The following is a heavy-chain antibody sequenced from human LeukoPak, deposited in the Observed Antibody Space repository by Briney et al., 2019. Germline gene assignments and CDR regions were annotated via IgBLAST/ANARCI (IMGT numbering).Heavy chain of an antibody. V-gene: IGHV1-2*02. J-gene: IGHJ4*02. CDR2: INPNSGGT. Sequence: ASVKVSCKASGYTFTGYYMRWVRQAPGQGLEWMGWINPNSGGTNYAQKFQGRVTMTRDTSISTAYMELSRLRSDDTAVYYCARARIVIVPAAIEDYWGQGTLVTVSS. CDR3: ARARIVIVPAAIEDY. D-gene: IGHD2-2*01. CDR1: GYTFTGYY.